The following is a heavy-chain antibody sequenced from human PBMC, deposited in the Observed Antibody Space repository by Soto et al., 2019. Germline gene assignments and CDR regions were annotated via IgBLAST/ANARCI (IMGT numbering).Heavy chain of an antibody. CDR2: INPNSGGT. J-gene: IGHJ6*02. D-gene: IGHD5-12*01. CDR1: GYTFTGYY. CDR3: ARGVATTRFYYGMDV. Sequence: ASVQVSCKDSGYTFTGYYMHWVRQAPGQGLEWMGWINPNSGGTNYAQKFQGWVTMTRDTSISTAYMELSRLRSDDTAMYYCARGVATTRFYYGMDVWGQGTTVTVSS. V-gene: IGHV1-2*04.